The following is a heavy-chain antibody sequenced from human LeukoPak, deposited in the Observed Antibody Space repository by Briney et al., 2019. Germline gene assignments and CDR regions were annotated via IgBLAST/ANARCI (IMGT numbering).Heavy chain of an antibody. V-gene: IGHV4-59*01. CDR2: IYYSGST. CDR3: ARDHRGIDY. J-gene: IGHJ4*02. CDR1: SGSISSYY. D-gene: IGHD6-13*01. Sequence: SETLSLTCTVSSGSISSYYWSWIRQPPGKGLEWIGYIYYSGSTNYNPSLKSRVTISVDTSKNQFSLKLSSVTAADTAVYYCARDHRGIDYWGQGTLVTVSS.